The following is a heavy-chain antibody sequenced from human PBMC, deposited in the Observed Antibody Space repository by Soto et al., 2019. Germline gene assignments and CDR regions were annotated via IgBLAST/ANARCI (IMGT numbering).Heavy chain of an antibody. D-gene: IGHD5-18*01. CDR3: ARGRIQLCYPFYY. CDR1: GGSISSYY. Sequence: QVQLQESGPGLVKPSETLSLTCTVSGGSISSYYWSWIRQPPGKGLEWIGYIYYSGSTNYNPSLKSRVTISVDTSKNQFALKLSSVTAADTAVYYCARGRIQLCYPFYYWGQGTLVSVSS. CDR2: IYYSGST. V-gene: IGHV4-59*01. J-gene: IGHJ4*02.